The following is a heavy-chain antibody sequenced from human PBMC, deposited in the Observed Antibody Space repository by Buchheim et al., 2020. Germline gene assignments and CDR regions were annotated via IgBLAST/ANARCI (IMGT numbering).Heavy chain of an antibody. CDR3: AGWKLRGYSLGWFDP. CDR1: GGSFSGYY. D-gene: IGHD5-18*01. CDR2: INHSGST. Sequence: QVQLQQWGAGLLKPSETLSLTCAVYGGSFSGYYWSWIRQPPGKGLEWIGEINHSGSTNYNPSLKSRVTISVDTSKNQFSLMLRSVTAADTAVYYCAGWKLRGYSLGWFDPWGQGTL. V-gene: IGHV4-34*01. J-gene: IGHJ5*02.